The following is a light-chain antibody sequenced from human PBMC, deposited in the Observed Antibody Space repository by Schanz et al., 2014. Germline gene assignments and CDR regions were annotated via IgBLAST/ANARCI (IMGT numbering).Light chain of an antibody. V-gene: IGLV2-14*01. J-gene: IGLJ1*01. CDR3: SSYTSSSALEV. Sequence: QSALTQPPSASGSPGQSVTISCTGSSSDVGVYNYVSWYQQHPGKAPKLMIYDVSNRPSGVSNRFSGSKSGNTASLTISGLQAEDEADYYCSSYTSSSALEVFGTGTKLTVL. CDR1: SSDVGVYNY. CDR2: DVS.